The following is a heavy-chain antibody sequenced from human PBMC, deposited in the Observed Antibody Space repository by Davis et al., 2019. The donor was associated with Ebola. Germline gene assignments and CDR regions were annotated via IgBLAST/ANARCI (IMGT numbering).Heavy chain of an antibody. Sequence: GGSLRLSCAASGFTFSSYWMSFVRQAPGKGLDWVANIKQDGSEKYYVDSVKGRFTISRDNAKNSLYLQMNRLRAEDTAVYYCATLFGVPADYWGQGTLVTVSS. CDR2: IKQDGSEK. CDR1: GFTFSSYW. J-gene: IGHJ4*02. D-gene: IGHD3-3*01. V-gene: IGHV3-7*03. CDR3: ATLFGVPADY.